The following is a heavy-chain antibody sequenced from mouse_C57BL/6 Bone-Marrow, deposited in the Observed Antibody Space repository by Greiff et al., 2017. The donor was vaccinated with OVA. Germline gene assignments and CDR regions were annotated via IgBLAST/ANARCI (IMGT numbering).Heavy chain of an antibody. CDR3: ARGDYYGSSFYYFDY. J-gene: IGHJ2*01. CDR2: IYPGSGNT. V-gene: IGHV1-76*01. CDR1: GYTFTDYY. Sequence: VKLVESGAELVRPGASVKLSCKASGYTFTDYYINWVKQRPGQGLEWIARIYPGSGNTYYNEKFKGKATLTAEKSSSTAYMQLSSLTSEDSAVYFCARGDYYGSSFYYFDYWGQGTTLTVSS. D-gene: IGHD1-1*01.